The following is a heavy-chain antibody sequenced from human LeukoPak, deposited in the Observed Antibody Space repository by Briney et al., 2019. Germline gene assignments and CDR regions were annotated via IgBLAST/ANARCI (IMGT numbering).Heavy chain of an antibody. CDR2: ISGSGGST. V-gene: IGHV3-23*01. CDR3: AKDPMGGVVVVPAAIGPIYYMDV. D-gene: IGHD2-2*02. J-gene: IGHJ6*03. Sequence: GGSLRLSCAASGFTFSSYAMSWVRQAPGKGLGWVSAISGSGGSTYYADSVKGRFTISRDNSKNTLYLQMNSLRAEDTAVYYCAKDPMGGVVVVPAAIGPIYYMDVWGKGTTVTVSS. CDR1: GFTFSSYA.